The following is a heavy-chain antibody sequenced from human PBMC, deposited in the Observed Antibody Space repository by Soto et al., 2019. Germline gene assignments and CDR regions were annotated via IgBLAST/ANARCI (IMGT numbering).Heavy chain of an antibody. D-gene: IGHD5-18*01. CDR1: VFTFSSYS. V-gene: IGHV3-21*01. CDR3: ARYGRYSYGHDY. CDR2: ISSSSSYI. Sequence: EVQLVESGGGLVKPGGSLRLSCAASVFTFSSYSVNWVRQAPGKGLEWVSSISSSSSYIYYADSVKGRFTISRDNAKNSLYLQMNSLRAEDTAEYYCARYGRYSYGHDYWGQGTLVTVSS. J-gene: IGHJ4*02.